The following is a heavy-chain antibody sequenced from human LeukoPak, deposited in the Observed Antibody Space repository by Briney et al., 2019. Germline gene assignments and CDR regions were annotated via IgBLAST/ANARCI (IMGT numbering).Heavy chain of an antibody. J-gene: IGHJ4*02. V-gene: IGHV4-34*01. CDR1: GGSFSGYY. CDR2: INHSGST. CDR3: ARGVCTYYYGSGSYCRFDY. D-gene: IGHD3-10*01. Sequence: SETLSLTCAVYGGSFSGYYWSWIRQPPGKGLEWIGEINHSGSTNYNPSLKSRVTISADTSKNQFSLKLSSVTAADTAVYYCARGVCTYYYGSGSYCRFDYWGQGTLVTVSS.